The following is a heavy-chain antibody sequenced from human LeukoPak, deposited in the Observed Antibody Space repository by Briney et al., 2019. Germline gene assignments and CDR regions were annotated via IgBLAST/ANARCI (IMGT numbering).Heavy chain of an antibody. D-gene: IGHD6-13*01. J-gene: IGHJ5*02. Sequence: SETLSLTCTVSGGSISSYYWSWIRQPPGKGLEWIGYIYYSGSTNYNPSLKSRVTISVDTSKNQFSLKLSSVTAADTAVYYCARHERYSSSWYEHWFDPWGQGTLVTVSS. CDR3: ARHERYSSSWYEHWFDP. CDR2: IYYSGST. V-gene: IGHV4-59*08. CDR1: GGSISSYY.